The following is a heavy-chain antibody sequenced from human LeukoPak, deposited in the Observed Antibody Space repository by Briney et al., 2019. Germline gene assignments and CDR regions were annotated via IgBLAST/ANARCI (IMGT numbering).Heavy chain of an antibody. V-gene: IGHV1-69*06. Sequence: ASVKVSCKASGGTFSSYAISWVRQATGQGLEWMGGIIPIFGTANYAQKFQGRVTITADKSTSTAYMELSSLRSEDTAVYYCARDPHTLYSSSWSNWFDPWGQGTLVTVSS. J-gene: IGHJ5*02. D-gene: IGHD6-13*01. CDR2: IIPIFGTA. CDR1: GGTFSSYA. CDR3: ARDPHTLYSSSWSNWFDP.